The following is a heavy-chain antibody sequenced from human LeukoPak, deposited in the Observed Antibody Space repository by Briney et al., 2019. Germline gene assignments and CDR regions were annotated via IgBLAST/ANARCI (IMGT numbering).Heavy chain of an antibody. V-gene: IGHV3-15*01. Sequence: GGSLRLSCAASGFTFSGAWMSWVRQAPGKGLEWVGRIKSKGDCGTTDYAAPVKGRFTISRDGSTTPLYLKMNSLNTEDTAVYYCNTSLVAAAGSDYYYGMDVWGQGTTVSVSS. D-gene: IGHD6-13*01. CDR2: IKSKGDCGTT. CDR1: GFTFSGAW. CDR3: NTSLVAAAGSDYYYGMDV. J-gene: IGHJ6*02.